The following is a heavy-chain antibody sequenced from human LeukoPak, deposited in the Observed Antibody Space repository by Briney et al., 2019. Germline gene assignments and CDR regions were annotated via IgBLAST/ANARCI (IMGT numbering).Heavy chain of an antibody. V-gene: IGHV3-53*01. CDR3: VRGITNGYYND. D-gene: IGHD3-9*01. CDR2: IYSGGST. Sequence: GGSLRLSCAASGFTVSSNYMSWVRQAPGRGLEWVSVIYSGGSTYYVASVKGRFTISRDNSKNTLYLQMNSLRAEDTAVYYCVRGITNGYYNDWGQGTLVTVSS. J-gene: IGHJ1*01. CDR1: GFTVSSNY.